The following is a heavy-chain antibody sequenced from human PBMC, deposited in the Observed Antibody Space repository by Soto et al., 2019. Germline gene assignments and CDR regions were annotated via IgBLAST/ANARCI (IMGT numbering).Heavy chain of an antibody. CDR2: VHHSVTT. CDR3: ARDTSSTSLRAEYFQF. V-gene: IGHV4-39*02. J-gene: IGHJ1*01. Sequence: PSETLSLTCDVSGGPVGYTSFYWGWLRQSPGKELEWIGSVHHSVTTYYNPSLKGRVTISMDTSKNQFSLRLTSVTAADTAVYYCARDTSSTSLRAEYFQFWGQGTQVTVSS. CDR1: GGPVGYTSFY. D-gene: IGHD6-13*01.